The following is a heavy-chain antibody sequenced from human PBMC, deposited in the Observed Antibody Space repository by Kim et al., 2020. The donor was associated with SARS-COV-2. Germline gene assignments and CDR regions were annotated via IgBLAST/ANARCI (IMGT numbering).Heavy chain of an antibody. CDR3: ATGGEGPVDY. V-gene: IGHV3-21*01. D-gene: IGHD3-16*01. CDR1: GVTFSIYN. J-gene: IGHJ4*02. Sequence: GGSLRLSCTASGVTFSIYNMIWVRQAPGKGLEWVSSMTSRHSIFYADSVKGRFTISRDNAKNSLYLQMNSLRVEDMAVYYCATGGEGPVDYLGQGTLVTV. CDR2: MTSRHSI.